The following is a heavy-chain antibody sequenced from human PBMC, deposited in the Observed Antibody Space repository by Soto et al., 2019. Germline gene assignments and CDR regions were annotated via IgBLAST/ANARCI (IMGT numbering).Heavy chain of an antibody. Sequence: QLQLQESGPGLVKPSETLSLTCTVSGGSISSSSYYWGWIRQPPGKGLEWIGSIYYSGSTYYNPSLKSRVTISVATSKNQFSRKLSSVTAADTAVYYCARSDLEWLLQPTTYWYFDLWGRGTLVTVSS. D-gene: IGHD3-3*01. CDR1: GGSISSSSYY. CDR3: ARSDLEWLLQPTTYWYFDL. V-gene: IGHV4-39*01. J-gene: IGHJ2*01. CDR2: IYYSGST.